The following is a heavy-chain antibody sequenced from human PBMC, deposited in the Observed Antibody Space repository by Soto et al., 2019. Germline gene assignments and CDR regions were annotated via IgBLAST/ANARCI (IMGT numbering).Heavy chain of an antibody. CDR3: AKDKWELSYYFDY. D-gene: IGHD1-26*01. J-gene: IGHJ4*02. Sequence: EVQLVESGGGLVQPGRSLRLFCAASGFTFDDYAMHWVRQAPGKGLEWVSGISWNSGNIGYADSVKGRFTTSRDNAKNSLYLQMNSLRAEDTAVYYCAKDKWELSYYFDYWGQGTLVTVSS. CDR1: GFTFDDYA. CDR2: ISWNSGNI. V-gene: IGHV3-9*01.